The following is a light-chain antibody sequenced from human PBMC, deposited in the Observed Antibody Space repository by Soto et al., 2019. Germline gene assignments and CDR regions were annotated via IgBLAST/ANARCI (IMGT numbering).Light chain of an antibody. CDR3: QTWGTGIWV. CDR2: LNSDGSH. Sequence: QPVLTQSPSASASLGASVKLTCTLSSGHSSYAIAWHQQQPEKGPRYLMKLNSDGSHSKGDGIPDRFSGSSSGAERYLTISGVQSEDEADYYCQTWGTGIWVFGGGTKLTVL. CDR1: SGHSSYA. J-gene: IGLJ3*02. V-gene: IGLV4-69*01.